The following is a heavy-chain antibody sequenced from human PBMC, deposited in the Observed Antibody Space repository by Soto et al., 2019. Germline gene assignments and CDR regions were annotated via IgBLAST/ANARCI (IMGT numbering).Heavy chain of an antibody. D-gene: IGHD2-21*02. Sequence: SETLSLTCTVSGGSISSSSYYWGWNRQPPGKGLEWIGSIFYSGSTVYNPSFKSRVTISVDTSKNQFSLKLNSVTAADTAVYYCARDLWGYCGTDCYPLDVWGQGTTVTVSS. CDR3: ARDLWGYCGTDCYPLDV. CDR1: GGSISSSSYY. V-gene: IGHV4-39*07. CDR2: IFYSGST. J-gene: IGHJ6*02.